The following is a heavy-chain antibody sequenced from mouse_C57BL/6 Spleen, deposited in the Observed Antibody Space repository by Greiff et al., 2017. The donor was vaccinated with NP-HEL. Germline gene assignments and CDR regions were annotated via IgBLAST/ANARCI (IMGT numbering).Heavy chain of an antibody. CDR3: AREGTGRGYFDY. Sequence: QVQLQQSGAELVRPGASVTLSCKASGYTFTSYWMQWVKQRPGQGLEWIGEIDPSDSYTNYNQKFKGKATLTVDTSSSTAYMQLSSLTSEDSAVYYCAREGTGRGYFDYWGQGTTLTVSS. CDR1: GYTFTSYW. V-gene: IGHV1-50*01. CDR2: IDPSDSYT. J-gene: IGHJ2*01. D-gene: IGHD4-1*01.